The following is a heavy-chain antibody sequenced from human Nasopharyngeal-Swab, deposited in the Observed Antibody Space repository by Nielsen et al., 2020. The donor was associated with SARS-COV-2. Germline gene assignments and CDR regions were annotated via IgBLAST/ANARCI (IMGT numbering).Heavy chain of an antibody. CDR2: ISGSGDTT. Sequence: GESLQISCAASGFTFSSYAMSWVRQAPGKGLEWVSIISGSGDTTYYADSVNDRFTISRDNSKNTLYLQMSGLRVEDTAVYYCAKAPYLRGLDVWGQGTTVTVSS. D-gene: IGHD2-21*01. CDR1: GFTFSSYA. CDR3: AKAPYLRGLDV. J-gene: IGHJ6*02. V-gene: IGHV3-23*01.